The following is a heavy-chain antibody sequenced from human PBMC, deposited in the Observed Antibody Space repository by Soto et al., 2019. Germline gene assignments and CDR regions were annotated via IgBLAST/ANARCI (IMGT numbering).Heavy chain of an antibody. Sequence: PGPSVKVSCKASGYTFTSYYMHWVRQAPGQGLEWMGIINPSGGSTSYAQKFQGRVTMTRDTSTSTVYMELSSLRSEDTAVYYCARTPLGFGPFDYWGQGTLVTVSS. V-gene: IGHV1-46*03. CDR1: GYTFTSYY. D-gene: IGHD3-10*01. J-gene: IGHJ4*02. CDR2: INPSGGST. CDR3: ARTPLGFGPFDY.